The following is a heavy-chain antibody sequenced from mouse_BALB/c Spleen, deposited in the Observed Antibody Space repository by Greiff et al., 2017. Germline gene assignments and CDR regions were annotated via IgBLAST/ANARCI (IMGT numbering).Heavy chain of an antibody. CDR2: IWAGGST. D-gene: IGHD4-1*01. J-gene: IGHJ4*01. CDR1: GFSLTSYG. Sequence: VKLMESGPGLVAPSQSLSITCTVSGFSLTSYGVHWVRQPPGKGLEWLGVIWAGGSTNYNSALMSRLSISKDNSKSQVFLKMNSLQTDDTAMYYCAIRTGTNYYAMDYWGQGTSVTVSS. V-gene: IGHV2-9*02. CDR3: AIRTGTNYYAMDY.